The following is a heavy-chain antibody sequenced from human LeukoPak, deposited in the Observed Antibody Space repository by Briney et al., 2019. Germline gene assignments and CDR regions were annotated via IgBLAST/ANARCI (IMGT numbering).Heavy chain of an antibody. CDR3: AREGGGRTGYYYYYYMDV. CDR1: GASFSGYY. CDR2: INHSGST. V-gene: IGHV4-34*01. D-gene: IGHD2-15*01. J-gene: IGHJ6*03. Sequence: PETLSLTCAVYGASFSGYYWGWIRQPPGKGLEWIGEINHSGSTNYNPSLKSRVTISVDTSKNQYSLKLSSVTAADTDVYYCAREGGGRTGYYYYYYMDVWGKGTTVTVSS.